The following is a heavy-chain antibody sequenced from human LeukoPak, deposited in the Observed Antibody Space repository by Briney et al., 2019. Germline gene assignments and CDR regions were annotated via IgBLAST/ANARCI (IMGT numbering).Heavy chain of an antibody. CDR2: LVPVFNAP. J-gene: IGHJ3*02. V-gene: IGHV1-69*06. Sequence: SVKVSCKASGGTFSNFAINWVRQAPGQGLEWMGGLVPVFNAPKYAQRFQDRVTITADKSTNIAHMELSSLRSEDTAVYFCARAPATYIRDAFDIWGQGTIVTVSS. D-gene: IGHD3-3*02. CDR3: ARAPATYIRDAFDI. CDR1: GGTFSNFA.